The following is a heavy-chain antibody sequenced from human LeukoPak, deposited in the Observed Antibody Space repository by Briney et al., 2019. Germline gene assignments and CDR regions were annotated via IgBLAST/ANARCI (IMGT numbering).Heavy chain of an antibody. J-gene: IGHJ6*02. CDR3: ARGPLPGSYYVYGMDV. V-gene: IGHV3-13*01. CDR2: IGTAGDT. CDR1: GFTFDDYA. Sequence: PGRSLRLSCAASGFTFDDYAMHWVRQAPGKGLEWVSAIGTAGDTYYPGSVKGRFTISRKNAKNSLYLQMNSLRAGDTAVYYCARGPLPGSYYVYGMDVWGQGTTVTVSS. D-gene: IGHD3-10*01.